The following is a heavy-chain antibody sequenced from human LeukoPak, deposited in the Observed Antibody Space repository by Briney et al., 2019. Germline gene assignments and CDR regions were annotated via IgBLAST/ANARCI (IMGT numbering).Heavy chain of an antibody. D-gene: IGHD5-12*01. Sequence: GASVKVSCKASGYTFTSYGISWVRQAPGQGLEWMGWISAYNGNTKYEQKLQGRVTMTTDTSTSTAYMELRSLRSDDTAVYYCARDTFYVDPSEPSYFDYWGQGTLVTVSS. CDR3: ARDTFYVDPSEPSYFDY. V-gene: IGHV1-18*01. J-gene: IGHJ4*02. CDR2: ISAYNGNT. CDR1: GYTFTSYG.